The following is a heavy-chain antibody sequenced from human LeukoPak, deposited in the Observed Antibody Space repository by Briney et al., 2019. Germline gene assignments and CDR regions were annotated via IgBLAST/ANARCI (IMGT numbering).Heavy chain of an antibody. Sequence: SDTLSLTCAVYGESLNYYHWSWIRQSPGKGLEWIGDIFDGKTINYNPSLKSRVTISAATSSQQFSLNLKSVTAADTAVYFCASGAWATRLNSWAQGALVIVSP. CDR1: GESLNYYH. J-gene: IGHJ4*02. CDR2: IFDGKTI. D-gene: IGHD4-23*01. CDR3: ASGAWATRLNS. V-gene: IGHV4-34*12.